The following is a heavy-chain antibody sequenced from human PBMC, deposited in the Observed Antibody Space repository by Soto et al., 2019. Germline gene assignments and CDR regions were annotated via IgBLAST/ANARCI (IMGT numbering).Heavy chain of an antibody. J-gene: IGHJ6*03. D-gene: IGHD4-17*01. CDR3: ARLSPDYGDYEGEYYYYLEV. CDR2: IYYSGST. CDR1: GGSISSYY. Sequence: SETLSLTCTVSGGSISSYYWSWIRQPPGKGLEWIGYIYYSGSTNYNPSLKSRVTISVDTSKNQFSLKLSSVTAADTAVYYCARLSPDYGDYEGEYYYYLEVWGKGTTVNVAS. V-gene: IGHV4-59*08.